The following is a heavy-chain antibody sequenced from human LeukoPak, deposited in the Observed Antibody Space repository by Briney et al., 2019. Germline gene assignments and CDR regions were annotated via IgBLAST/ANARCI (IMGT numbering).Heavy chain of an antibody. V-gene: IGHV3-21*01. D-gene: IGHD2-2*01. Sequence: PGGSLRLSCAASGFPLSGCSMNWVRQAPGKGPEWVSSITSTTNYIYYADSVKGRFTISRDNAKNSLYLQMHSLRAEDTAVYYCARVGYCSSSTCRNYFDYWGQGTLVTVSS. CDR2: ITSTTNYI. CDR3: ARVGYCSSSTCRNYFDY. J-gene: IGHJ4*02. CDR1: GFPLSGCS.